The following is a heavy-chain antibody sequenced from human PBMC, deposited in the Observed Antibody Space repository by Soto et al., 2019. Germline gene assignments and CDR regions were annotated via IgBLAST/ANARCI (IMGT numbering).Heavy chain of an antibody. D-gene: IGHD6-19*01. CDR1: GGSFSGYY. CDR3: ARCRISQWLVRPFDY. V-gene: IGHV4-34*01. Sequence: SETLSLTCAVYGGSFSGYYWSWIRQPPGKGLEWIGEINHSGSTNYNPSLKSRVTISVDTSKNQFSLKLRSVTAADTAVYYCARCRISQWLVRPFDYWGQGTLVTVSS. CDR2: INHSGST. J-gene: IGHJ4*02.